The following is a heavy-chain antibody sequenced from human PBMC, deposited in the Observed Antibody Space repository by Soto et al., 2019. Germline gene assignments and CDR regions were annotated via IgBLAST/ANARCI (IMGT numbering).Heavy chain of an antibody. CDR1: GFSLTTGKMG. CDR2: IFSDNER. V-gene: IGHV2-26*01. J-gene: IGHJ6*02. D-gene: IGHD4-17*01. Sequence: SGPTLVNPTETLTLTCTVSGFSLTTGKMGVSWIRQPPGKALEWLAHIFSDNERSYSTSLQGRLTISKDTSGSQVVLSMTNVDPVDTATYYCARMNVDSYQFYYAMDVWGQGTKVTVSS. CDR3: ARMNVDSYQFYYAMDV.